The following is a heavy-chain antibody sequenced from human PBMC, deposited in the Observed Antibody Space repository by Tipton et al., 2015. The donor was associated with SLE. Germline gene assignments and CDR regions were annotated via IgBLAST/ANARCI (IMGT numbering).Heavy chain of an antibody. CDR1: GGSISSSSYY. CDR3: ARDRETAWEVAHFDY. D-gene: IGHD1-26*01. Sequence: TLSLTCTVSGGSISSSSYYWGWIRQPPGKGLEWIGSIYYSGSTYYNPSLKSRVTISVVTSKNQFSLKLSSVTAADTAVYYCARDRETAWEVAHFDYWGQGTLVSVSS. J-gene: IGHJ4*02. CDR2: IYYSGST. V-gene: IGHV4-39*07.